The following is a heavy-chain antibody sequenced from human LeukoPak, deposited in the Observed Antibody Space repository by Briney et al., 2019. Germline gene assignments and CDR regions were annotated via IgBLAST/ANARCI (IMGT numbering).Heavy chain of an antibody. CDR1: GYSISSGYY. V-gene: IGHV4-38-2*01. J-gene: IGHJ4*02. CDR2: IYHSGST. CDR3: AGASYDSSGVH. Sequence: KPSETLSLTCAVSGYSISSGYYWGWIRQPPGKGLGWIGSIYHSGSTYYNPSLKSRVTISVDTSKNQFSLKLSSVTAADTAVYYCAGASYDSSGVHWGQGTLVTVSS. D-gene: IGHD3-22*01.